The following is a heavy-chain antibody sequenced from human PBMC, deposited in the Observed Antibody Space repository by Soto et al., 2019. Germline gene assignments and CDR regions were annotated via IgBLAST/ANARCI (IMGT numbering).Heavy chain of an antibody. CDR2: IFPLTDIP. CDR1: GGTFRNYP. CDR3: ARGPLVVLNYFES. V-gene: IGHV1-69*02. Sequence: QVQLVQSGTEVKKPGSSVKVSCKASGGTFRNYPINWVRQAPGQGLEWMGSIFPLTDIPDYAQNFQARLTFSPDYXTSTAYMELSSLTSDDTAMYFCARGPLVVLNYFESWGQGTLVTVSS. J-gene: IGHJ4*02.